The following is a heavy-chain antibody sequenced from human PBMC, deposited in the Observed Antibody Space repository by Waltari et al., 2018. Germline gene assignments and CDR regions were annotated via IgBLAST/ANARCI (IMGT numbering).Heavy chain of an antibody. D-gene: IGHD1-7*01. CDR2: IYHSGTT. J-gene: IGHJ5*02. CDR3: ARQSSTYNWNYEWVNWFDP. V-gene: IGHV4-30-2*01. CDR1: GGSISSGGYS. Sequence: QLQLQESGSGLVKPSQTLSLTCAVSGGSISSGGYSWSWIRQPPGKGLEWIGYIYHSGTTYYNPSLKIRVTISVDRSKTQFSRKLSSVTAADTAVYYCARQSSTYNWNYEWVNWFDPWGQGTLVTVSS.